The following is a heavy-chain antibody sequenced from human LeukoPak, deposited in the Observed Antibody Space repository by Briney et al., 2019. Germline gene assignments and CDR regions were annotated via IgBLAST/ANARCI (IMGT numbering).Heavy chain of an antibody. Sequence: PGGSLRLSCAPSGFTFSSYAMHWVCQAPGKGLEWVAVISYDGSNKYYADSVKGRFTISRDNSKNTLYLQMNSLRAEDSAVYYCASWGDYGDPADYWGQGTLVTVSS. J-gene: IGHJ4*02. V-gene: IGHV3-30*04. D-gene: IGHD4-17*01. CDR1: GFTFSSYA. CDR3: ASWGDYGDPADY. CDR2: ISYDGSNK.